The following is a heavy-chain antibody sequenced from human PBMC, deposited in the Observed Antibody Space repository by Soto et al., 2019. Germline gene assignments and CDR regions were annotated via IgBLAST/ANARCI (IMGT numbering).Heavy chain of an antibody. CDR3: ARGFIATTTSKGQGWFDP. J-gene: IGHJ5*02. CDR2: INPSGGST. Sequence: ASVKVSCKASGYTFTSYYMHWVRQAPGQGLEWMGIINPSGGSTSYAQKFQGRVTMTRDTSTSTVYMELSSLRSEDTAVYYCARGFIATTTSKGQGWFDPWGQGTLVTVSS. CDR1: GYTFTSYY. D-gene: IGHD1-26*01. V-gene: IGHV1-46*03.